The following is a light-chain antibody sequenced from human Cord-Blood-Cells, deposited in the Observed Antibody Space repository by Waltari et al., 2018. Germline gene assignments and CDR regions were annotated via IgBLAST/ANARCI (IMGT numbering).Light chain of an antibody. Sequence: DIQMTQSPSTLSASVGDRVTITCRASQSISSWLAWDQQKPGKAPKLLIYDASSLESGVPSRFSGSGSGTEFTLTISSLQPDDFATYYCQQYNSYSRGTFGQGTKLEIK. V-gene: IGKV1-5*01. CDR2: DAS. CDR1: QSISSW. CDR3: QQYNSYSRGT. J-gene: IGKJ2*02.